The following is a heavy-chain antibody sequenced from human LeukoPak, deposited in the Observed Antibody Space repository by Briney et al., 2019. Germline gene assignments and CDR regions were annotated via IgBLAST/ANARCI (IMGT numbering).Heavy chain of an antibody. J-gene: IGHJ4*02. Sequence: SETLSLTCAVYGGSFSDYYWNWSRQPPGKGLEWIGEISHSGSTNYNPSLESRVTISIDTSKKQFSLKLNSVIAADTAVYYCARVDSWSSIDSWGQGTLVTVSS. CDR2: ISHSGST. CDR3: ARVDSWSSIDS. V-gene: IGHV4-34*01. CDR1: GGSFSDYY. D-gene: IGHD6-6*01.